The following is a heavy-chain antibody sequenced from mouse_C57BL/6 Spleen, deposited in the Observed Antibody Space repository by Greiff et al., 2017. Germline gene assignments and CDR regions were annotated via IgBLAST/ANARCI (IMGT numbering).Heavy chain of an antibody. CDR3: ARYWVYYAMDY. J-gene: IGHJ4*01. CDR2: FYPSDGST. V-gene: IGHV1-85*01. CDR1: GYTFTSYD. Sequence: VQLQQSGPELVKPGASVKLSCKASGYTFTSYDINWVKQRPGQGLEWIGWFYPSDGSTKYNEKFKGKATLTVETSSSTVYMELRSLTSEDSAVYFCARYWVYYAMDYWGQGTSVTVSS. D-gene: IGHD4-1*01.